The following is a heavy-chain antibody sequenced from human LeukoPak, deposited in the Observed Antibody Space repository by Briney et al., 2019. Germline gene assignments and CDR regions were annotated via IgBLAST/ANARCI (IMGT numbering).Heavy chain of an antibody. CDR1: GFTLSSNA. CDR2: ISGSGGST. V-gene: IGHV3-23*01. Sequence: GGSLRLSCVASGFTLSSNAMSWVRQAPGKGLEWVSAISGSGGSTYYADSVKGRFTISRDNSKNTVSLQMSSLRAEDTAVYYCAKGPGISSTGYFDYWGQGTLVTVSS. CDR3: AKGPGISSTGYFDY. J-gene: IGHJ4*02. D-gene: IGHD6-13*01.